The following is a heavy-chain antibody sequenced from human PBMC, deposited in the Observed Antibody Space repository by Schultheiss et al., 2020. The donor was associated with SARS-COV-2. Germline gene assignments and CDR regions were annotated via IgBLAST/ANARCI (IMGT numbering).Heavy chain of an antibody. J-gene: IGHJ4*02. D-gene: IGHD2-15*01. CDR2: IYYSGST. CDR1: GGSISSSSYY. CDR3: ASPLPYCSGGSCPAQL. V-gene: IGHV4-39*01. Sequence: SETLSLTCTVPGGSISSSSYYWGWIRQPPGKGLEWIGSIYYSGSTYYNPSLKSRVTISVDTSKNQFSLKLSSVTAADTAVYYCASPLPYCSGGSCPAQLWGQGTLVTVSS.